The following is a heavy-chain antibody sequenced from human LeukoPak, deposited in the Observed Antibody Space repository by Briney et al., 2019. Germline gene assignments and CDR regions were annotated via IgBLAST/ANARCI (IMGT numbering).Heavy chain of an antibody. CDR1: GGTFSNYA. Sequence: ASVKVSCKASGGTFSNYAISWVRQATGQGLEWMGWMNPNSGNTGYAQKFQGRVTITRDISISTAYMELSRLTSEDTAVYYCATGRICSGSTCSSFFDYWGQGTLVAVSS. J-gene: IGHJ4*02. V-gene: IGHV1-8*03. D-gene: IGHD2-15*01. CDR2: MNPNSGNT. CDR3: ATGRICSGSTCSSFFDY.